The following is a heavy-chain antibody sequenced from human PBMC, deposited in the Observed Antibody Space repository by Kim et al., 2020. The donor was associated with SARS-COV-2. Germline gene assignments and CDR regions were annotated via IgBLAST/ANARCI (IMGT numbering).Heavy chain of an antibody. J-gene: IGHJ4*02. Sequence: GGSLRLSCAASGFIVNTNDMTWVRQAPRKGLEWVSAIYIRGNTYYADSVKGRFTISRDNSKNTVFLQMNSVRADDTAIYYCLRYDWNDTPIDYWGQGALVTVSS. CDR2: IYIRGNT. V-gene: IGHV3-53*01. CDR3: LRYDWNDTPIDY. CDR1: GFIVNTND. D-gene: IGHD1-1*01.